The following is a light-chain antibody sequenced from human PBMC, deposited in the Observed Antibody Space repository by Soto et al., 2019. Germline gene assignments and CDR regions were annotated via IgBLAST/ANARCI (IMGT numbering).Light chain of an antibody. CDR2: DVS. CDR1: SSDVAVYNY. V-gene: IGLV2-14*01. Sequence: QSALTQPASVSGSPGQSITISCTGTSSDVAVYNYVSWYQQHPGKAPKLMIYDVSNRPSGVSNRFSGSKSGNTASLTISGLQGEDEADYYCSSYTSNNSQVFGGGTKLTVL. CDR3: SSYTSNNSQV. J-gene: IGLJ2*01.